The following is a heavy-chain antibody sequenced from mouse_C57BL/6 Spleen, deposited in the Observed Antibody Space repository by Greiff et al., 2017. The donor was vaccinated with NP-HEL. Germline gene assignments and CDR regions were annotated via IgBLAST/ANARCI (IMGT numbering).Heavy chain of an antibody. CDR2: INPNNGGT. CDR3: ARRYDYQFAY. V-gene: IGHV1-18*01. Sequence: VHVKQSGPELVKPGASVKIPCKASGYTFTDYNMDWVKQSHGKSLEWIGDINPNNGGTIYNQKFKGKATLTVDKSSSTAYMELRSLTSEDTAVYYCARRYDYQFAYWGQGTLVTVSA. D-gene: IGHD2-4*01. J-gene: IGHJ3*01. CDR1: GYTFTDYN.